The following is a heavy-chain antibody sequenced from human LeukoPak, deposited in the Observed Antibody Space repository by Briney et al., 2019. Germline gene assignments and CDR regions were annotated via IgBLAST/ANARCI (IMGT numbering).Heavy chain of an antibody. CDR1: GYTFTSYA. V-gene: IGHV1-2*02. CDR3: ARDYLTTDYDSYGLTIWFDP. CDR2: INPNSGGT. J-gene: IGHJ5*02. Sequence: ASVKVSCKTSGYTFTSYAMNWVRQAPGQGLEWMGWINPNSGGTNYAQKFQGRVTMTRDTSISTAYMALSRLRSDDTAVYYCARDYLTTDYDSYGLTIWFDPWGQGTLVTVSS. D-gene: IGHD3-22*01.